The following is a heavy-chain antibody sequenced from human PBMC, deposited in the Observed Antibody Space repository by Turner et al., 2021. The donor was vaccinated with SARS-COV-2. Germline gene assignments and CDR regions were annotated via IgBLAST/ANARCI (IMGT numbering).Heavy chain of an antibody. J-gene: IGHJ4*02. CDR2: INHSGIT. Sequence: QVHLQLWGKQLLKPSETLSLTCAVYRGSFTDSYWSWIRQSPERGLEWIGEINHSGITNINPSLKSRVTMSVDTPKNQFSLKLISVTAADTAIYYCARGSVTWGQGTLVTVSS. D-gene: IGHD2-21*02. CDR3: ARGSVT. CDR1: RGSFTDSY. V-gene: IGHV4-34*01.